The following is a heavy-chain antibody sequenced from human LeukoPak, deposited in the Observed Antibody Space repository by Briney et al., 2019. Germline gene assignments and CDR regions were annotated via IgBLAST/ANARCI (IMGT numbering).Heavy chain of an antibody. V-gene: IGHV4-39*07. CDR2: IYYSGST. CDR3: ARERVAYDSSGYYYEVDAFDI. CDR1: GGSISSSSYY. D-gene: IGHD3-22*01. J-gene: IGHJ3*02. Sequence: PSETLSLTCTVSGGSISSSSYYWGWIRQPPGKGLEWIGSIYYSGSTYYNPSLKSRVTISVDTSKNQFSLKLSSVTAADTAVYYCARERVAYDSSGYYYEVDAFDIWGQGTMVTVSS.